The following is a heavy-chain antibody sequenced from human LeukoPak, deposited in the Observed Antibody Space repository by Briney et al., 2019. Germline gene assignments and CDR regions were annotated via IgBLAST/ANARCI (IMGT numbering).Heavy chain of an antibody. CDR2: ISSSSSTI. V-gene: IGHV3-48*04. CDR1: GFTFSSYS. CDR3: ARSLLYDSSV. D-gene: IGHD3-22*01. Sequence: GGSLRLSCAASGFTFSSYSMNWVRQAPGKGLEWVAYISSSSSTIYYADSVKGRFTTSRDNAKNSLYLQMNSLRAEDTAVYYCARSLLYDSSVWGQGTLVTVSS. J-gene: IGHJ4*02.